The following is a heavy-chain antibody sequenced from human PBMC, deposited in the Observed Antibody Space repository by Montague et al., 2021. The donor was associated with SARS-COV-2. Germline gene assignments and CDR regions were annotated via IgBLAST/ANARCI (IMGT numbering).Heavy chain of an antibody. J-gene: IGHJ4*02. D-gene: IGHD3-10*01. CDR1: GDSITNTRYY. Sequence: SETLSLTCDVSGDSITNTRYYWAWIRQTPGAALEWLGSIYHNGKTYYNPSLKSRVFLSIDTSKNQFSLRLSSVTASETAVYYCARHSGGSEVSGLDYWGQGTLVTVSS. CDR3: ARHSGGSEVSGLDY. V-gene: IGHV4-39*01. CDR2: IYHNGKT.